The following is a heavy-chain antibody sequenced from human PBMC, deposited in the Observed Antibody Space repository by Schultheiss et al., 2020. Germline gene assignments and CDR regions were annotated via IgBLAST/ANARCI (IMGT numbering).Heavy chain of an antibody. CDR1: GFTFSSNY. CDR3: ARDFGVVGGENYYYGMDV. J-gene: IGHJ6*02. Sequence: GGSLRLSCAASGFTFSSNYMSWVRQAPGKGLEWVSAISGSAGGTYYADSVKGRFTISRDNAKNSLYLQMNSLRAEDTAVYYCARDFGVVGGENYYYGMDVWGQGTTVTVSS. D-gene: IGHD3-3*01. CDR2: ISGSAGGT. V-gene: IGHV3-23*01.